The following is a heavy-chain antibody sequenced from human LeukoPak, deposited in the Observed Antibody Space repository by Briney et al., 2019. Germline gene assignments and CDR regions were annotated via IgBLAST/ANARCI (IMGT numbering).Heavy chain of an antibody. CDR1: GYTFTSYD. V-gene: IGHV1-8*01. D-gene: IGHD5-18*01. J-gene: IGHJ4*02. CDR3: ARGLTWIQLWSLDFDY. CDR2: INPNSGNT. Sequence: PGASVKVPCKASGYTFTSYDINWVRQATGQGLEWMGWINPNSGNTGYAQKFQGRVTMTRNTSISTAYMELSSLRSEDTAVYYCARGLTWIQLWSLDFDYWGQGTLVTVSS.